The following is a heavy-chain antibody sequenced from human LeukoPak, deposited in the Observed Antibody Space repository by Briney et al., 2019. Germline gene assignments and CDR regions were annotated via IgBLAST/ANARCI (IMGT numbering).Heavy chain of an antibody. CDR1: GFTFSSYW. J-gene: IGHJ4*02. V-gene: IGHV3-7*01. CDR3: AKKYDSSGYYSYYFDY. D-gene: IGHD3-22*01. CDR2: IKQDGSEK. Sequence: PGGSLRLSCAASGFTFSSYWMSWVRQAPGKGLEWVANIKQDGSEKYYVDSVKGRFTISRDNAKNSLYLQMNSLRAEDTAVYYCAKKYDSSGYYSYYFDYWGQGTLVTVSS.